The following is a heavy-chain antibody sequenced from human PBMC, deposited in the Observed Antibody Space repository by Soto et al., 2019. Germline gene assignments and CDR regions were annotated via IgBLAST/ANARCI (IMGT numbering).Heavy chain of an antibody. D-gene: IGHD3-3*01. J-gene: IGHJ4*02. CDR3: AAARITSAYYDFWY. Sequence: ASVKVSCKASGFTFTSSAVQWVRQARGQRLEWIGWIVVGSGNTNYAQKFQERVTITRDMSTSTAYMELSSLRSEDTAVYYCAAARITSAYYDFWYWGQGTLVTVSS. CDR1: GFTFTSSA. V-gene: IGHV1-58*01. CDR2: IVVGSGNT.